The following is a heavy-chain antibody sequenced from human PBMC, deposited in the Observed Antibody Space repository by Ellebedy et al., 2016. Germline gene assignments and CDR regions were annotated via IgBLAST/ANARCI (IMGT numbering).Heavy chain of an antibody. CDR3: VTRLNGAFDF. J-gene: IGHJ3*01. CDR2: MYAGGSE. V-gene: IGHV3-53*01. CDR1: GFSITSND. Sequence: GGSLRLSXAASGFSITSNDMSWVRQAPGRGLELVSLMYAGGSEYYADSVKGRFAITRDTSMNRLYLHMSVLEGGDTALYYRVTRLNGAFDFWGQGTMVSVSS.